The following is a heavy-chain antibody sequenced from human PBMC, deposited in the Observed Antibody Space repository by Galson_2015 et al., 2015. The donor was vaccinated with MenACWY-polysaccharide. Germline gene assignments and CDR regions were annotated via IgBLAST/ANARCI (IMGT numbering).Heavy chain of an antibody. V-gene: IGHV1-46*01. D-gene: IGHD2-8*02. CDR2: INPSGGST. Sequence: SVKVSCKASGYTFTSYYIHWVRQAPGQGLEWMGMINPSGGSTTYGQKFQGRVAMTRDTSTSTVFMELSSLRSDDTAVYYCAIARLTGGYFEGDYWGQGTLVTVSS. J-gene: IGHJ4*02. CDR1: GYTFTSYY. CDR3: AIARLTGGYFEGDY.